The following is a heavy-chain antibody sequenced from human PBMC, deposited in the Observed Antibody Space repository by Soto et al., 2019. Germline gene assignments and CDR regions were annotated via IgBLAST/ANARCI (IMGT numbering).Heavy chain of an antibody. Sequence: GGSLRLSCAASGFTVSSNYMSWVRQAPGKGLEWVSVIYSGGSTYYADSVKGRFTISRDNSKNTLYLQMNSLRAEDTAVYYCARDRVGIAAAGPNYYYYYMDVWGKGTTVTVSS. V-gene: IGHV3-66*01. D-gene: IGHD6-13*01. CDR2: IYSGGST. J-gene: IGHJ6*03. CDR3: ARDRVGIAAAGPNYYYYYMDV. CDR1: GFTVSSNY.